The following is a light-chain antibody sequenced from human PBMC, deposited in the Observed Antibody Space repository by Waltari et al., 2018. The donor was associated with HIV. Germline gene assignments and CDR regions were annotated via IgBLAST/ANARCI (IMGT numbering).Light chain of an antibody. V-gene: IGLV2-8*01. J-gene: IGLJ3*02. CDR1: SSDVGGYNY. Sequence: QSALTQPPSASGSPGQSVTISCSGTSSDVGGYNYVSWYQRHPGKTPNLLIYEVIKRPSGVPDRFFGSKSGNTASLTVSGLQAEDEADYFCSSYAGDYNLVFGGGTKLTVL. CDR2: EVI. CDR3: SSYAGDYNLV.